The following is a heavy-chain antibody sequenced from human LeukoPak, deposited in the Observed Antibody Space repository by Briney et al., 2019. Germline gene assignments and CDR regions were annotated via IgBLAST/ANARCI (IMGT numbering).Heavy chain of an antibody. D-gene: IGHD3-9*01. CDR3: ARSEVLRYFEGDY. CDR2: INPNSGGT. J-gene: IGHJ4*02. Sequence: GASVKVSCKASGYTFTGYYMHWVRQAPGQGLEWMGRINPNSGGTNYAQKFQGRVTMTRDTSISTAYMELSRLRSDDTAVYYCARSEVLRYFEGDYWGQGTLVTVSS. V-gene: IGHV1-2*06. CDR1: GYTFTGYY.